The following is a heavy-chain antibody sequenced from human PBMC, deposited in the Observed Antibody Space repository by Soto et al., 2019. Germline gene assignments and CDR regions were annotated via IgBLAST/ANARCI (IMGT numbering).Heavy chain of an antibody. CDR1: GGTFSSYD. CDR3: ARGRVVIKGGPFDY. V-gene: IGHV1-8*02. Sequence: SVKVSCKASGGTFSSYDINWVRQATGQGLEWMGWMNPNSGNTGYAQKFQGRVTMTRNTSISTAYMELSSLRSEDTAVYYCARGRVVIKGGPFDYWGQGTLVTVSS. J-gene: IGHJ4*02. CDR2: MNPNSGNT. D-gene: IGHD3-3*01.